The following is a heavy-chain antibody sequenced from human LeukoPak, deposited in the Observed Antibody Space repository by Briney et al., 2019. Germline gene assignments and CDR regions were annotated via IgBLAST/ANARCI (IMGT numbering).Heavy chain of an antibody. CDR2: ISWNSGSI. D-gene: IGHD3-22*01. CDR3: AKGLIDDSSGLVEGFDY. Sequence: PGRSLRLSCAASGFTFDDYAMHWVRQAPGKGLGWVSGISWNSGSIGYADSVKGRFTISRDNAKNSLYLQMNSLRAEDMALYYCAKGLIDDSSGLVEGFDYWGQGTLVTVSS. J-gene: IGHJ4*02. CDR1: GFTFDDYA. V-gene: IGHV3-9*03.